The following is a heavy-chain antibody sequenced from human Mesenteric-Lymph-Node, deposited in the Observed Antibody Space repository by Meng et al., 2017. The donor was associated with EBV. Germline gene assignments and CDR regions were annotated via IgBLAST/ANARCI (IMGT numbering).Heavy chain of an antibody. Sequence: SFATSALAFITYAMDWVRQAPGKELEWVAVISYDGSNKYYADSVKGRFTISRDNSKNTLYLQMNSLRSDDTAVYYSAFGELLPQQYYYYGREFWGQRTTITASS. J-gene: IGHJ6*02. D-gene: IGHD3-10*01. CDR2: ISYDGSNK. V-gene: IGHV3-30*04. CDR3: AFGELLPQQYYYYGREF. CDR1: ALAFITYA.